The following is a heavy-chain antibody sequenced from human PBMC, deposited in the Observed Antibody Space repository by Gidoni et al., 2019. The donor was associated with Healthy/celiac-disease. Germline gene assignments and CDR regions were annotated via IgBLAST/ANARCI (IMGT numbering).Heavy chain of an antibody. CDR3: ARDQAGSSSWYFDY. CDR1: GFPFSSYG. CDR2: IWYDGSNK. D-gene: IGHD6-13*01. J-gene: IGHJ4*02. V-gene: IGHV3-33*01. Sequence: QVQLVESGGGVVQPGGSLRLPCAASGFPFSSYGIHWVRQAPGKGLEWVAVIWYDGSNKYYADSVKGRFTISRDNSKNTLYLQMNSLRAEDTAVYYCARDQAGSSSWYFDYWGQGTLVTVSS.